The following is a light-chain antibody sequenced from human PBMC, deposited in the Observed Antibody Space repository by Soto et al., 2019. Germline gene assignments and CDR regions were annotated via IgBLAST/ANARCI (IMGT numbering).Light chain of an antibody. CDR1: QGISNY. CDR3: QKYNNAPRT. J-gene: IGKJ1*01. Sequence: DIQMTQSPSSLSASVGDTVTITCRASQGISNYLAWYQQKPGQVPNLLIYAASTLQSGVPSRFSGSGSGTDFTLTISSLRPEDVSTYYCQKYNNAPRTFGQGTKVEI. V-gene: IGKV1-27*01. CDR2: AAS.